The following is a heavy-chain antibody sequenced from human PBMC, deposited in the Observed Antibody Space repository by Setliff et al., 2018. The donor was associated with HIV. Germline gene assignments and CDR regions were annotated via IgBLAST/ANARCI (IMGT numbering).Heavy chain of an antibody. D-gene: IGHD2-21*02. CDR3: ASPTAIPH. CDR2: MNPNSGNT. J-gene: IGHJ4*02. Sequence: ASVKVSCKASGYTFTSYDINWVRQATGQGLAWMGWMNPNSGNTGYAQKFQGRVTITRDTSANTAYMELSSLRPEDTAVYYCASPTAIPHWGQGTLVTVSS. CDR1: GYTFTSYD. V-gene: IGHV1-8*03.